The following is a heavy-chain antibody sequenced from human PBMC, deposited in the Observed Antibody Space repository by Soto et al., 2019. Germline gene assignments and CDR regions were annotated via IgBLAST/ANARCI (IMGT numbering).Heavy chain of an antibody. CDR3: ARLSWDKGIPTAGPGWNFQH. V-gene: IGHV5-51*01. CDR2: ICPGDSDT. J-gene: IGHJ1*01. Sequence: GESLKISCKISGYRFSSFWIAWVRQKPGKGLEWMGIICPGDSDTRYSPSFQGQVTISADKSISTAYLQWSSLKASGTGMYYCARLSWDKGIPTAGPGWNFQHWGQGTLVTVSS. D-gene: IGHD6-13*01. CDR1: GYRFSSFW.